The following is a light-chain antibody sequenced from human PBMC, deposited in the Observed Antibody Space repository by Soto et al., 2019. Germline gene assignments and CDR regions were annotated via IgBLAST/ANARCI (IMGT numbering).Light chain of an antibody. CDR1: QSVSNNY. Sequence: EIVLTQSPGTLSLSPGERATLSCRASQSVSNNYLAWYQQKPGQAPRLLIYDASSRATGIPDRFSGGGSGTDFTLTISRLEPEDFAVYYCQQFSSYPLNFGGGTKVDI. J-gene: IGKJ4*01. CDR2: DAS. V-gene: IGKV3-20*01. CDR3: QQFSSYPLN.